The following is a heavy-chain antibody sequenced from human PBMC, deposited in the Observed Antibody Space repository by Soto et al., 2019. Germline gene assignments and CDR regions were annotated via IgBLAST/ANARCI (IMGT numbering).Heavy chain of an antibody. V-gene: IGHV1-18*01. J-gene: IGHJ5*02. CDR1: GYPFTHYG. D-gene: IGHD2-2*01. CDR2: ISPYNGNT. Sequence: ASVKVSCKSSGYPFTHYGITWVRQAPGQGLEWMGWISPYNGNTNYGQTLQGRVTMTTDTSTSTAYMELRSLRSDDTAVYYCARIYRLGYCISTSCAWFDPWGQGTLVTVSS. CDR3: ARIYRLGYCISTSCAWFDP.